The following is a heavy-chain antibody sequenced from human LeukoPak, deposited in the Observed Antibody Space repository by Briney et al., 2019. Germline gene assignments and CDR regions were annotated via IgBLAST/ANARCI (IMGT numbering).Heavy chain of an antibody. D-gene: IGHD6-13*01. CDR2: IHPNGGDT. Sequence: ASVKVSCKASGYTFTGYYMHWVRQAPGQGLEWMGWIHPNGGDTNYAQKFQGRVTMTRDTSISTAYMELSRLRSDDTAVYYCAKSPTGSGAGAADNWGQGTLVTVSS. CDR3: AKSPTGSGAGAADN. CDR1: GYTFTGYY. J-gene: IGHJ4*02. V-gene: IGHV1-2*02.